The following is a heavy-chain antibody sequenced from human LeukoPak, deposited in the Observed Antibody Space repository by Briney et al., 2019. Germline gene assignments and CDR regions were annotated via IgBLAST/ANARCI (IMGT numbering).Heavy chain of an antibody. D-gene: IGHD6-13*01. CDR2: IHSSGAT. V-gene: IGHV3-53*01. Sequence: GGSLRLSCAASGFTGSNNYVSWVRQAPGMGLEWVSAIHSSGATCYADSVKGRFTISRDNSKNTLYLQMNSLRAEDTAVYYCAKAIRQQLISKYYYGMDVWGQGTTVTVSS. CDR1: GFTGSNNY. CDR3: AKAIRQQLISKYYYGMDV. J-gene: IGHJ6*02.